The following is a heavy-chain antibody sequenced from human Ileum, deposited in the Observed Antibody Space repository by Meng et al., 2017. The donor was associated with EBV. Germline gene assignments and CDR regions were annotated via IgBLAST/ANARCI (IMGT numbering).Heavy chain of an antibody. D-gene: IGHD2-8*01. CDR2: IHHTRGP. V-gene: IGHV4-4*02. Sequence: VRLEGSGPGLGGPSGPLSLTCSVAGDSISNEHWWSWVRQSPGKGLEWIGEIHHTRGPNYNPSLKSRVIISVDKSNNHFSLRLSAVTAADTAVYYCASNGAFSLDHWGQGTLVTVSS. CDR3: ASNGAFSLDH. J-gene: IGHJ4*02. CDR1: GDSISNEHW.